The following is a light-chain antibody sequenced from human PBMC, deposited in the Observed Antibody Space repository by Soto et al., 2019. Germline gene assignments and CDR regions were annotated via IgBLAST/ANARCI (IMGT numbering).Light chain of an antibody. Sequence: EIVLTQSPATRSLSPGERATLSCRASQSVSSYLAWYQQKPGQAPRLLLYDASNRATGIPARFSGSGSGTAFTLTISSLEPEDFTVYYCQQRSNWLEGFTFGPGTKVDIK. CDR1: QSVSSY. J-gene: IGKJ3*01. CDR3: QQRSNWLEGFT. CDR2: DAS. V-gene: IGKV3-11*01.